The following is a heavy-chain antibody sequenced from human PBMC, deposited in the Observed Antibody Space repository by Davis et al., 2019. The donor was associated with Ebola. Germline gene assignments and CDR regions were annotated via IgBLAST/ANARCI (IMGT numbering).Heavy chain of an antibody. CDR3: ARGDMIVVVNDFDI. V-gene: IGHV4-39*07. J-gene: IGHJ3*02. Sequence: SETLSLTCTLSGCSISSSSYYWGWIRQPPGKGLEWIGSIYYSGSTNYNPSLKSRVTISVDTSKNQFSLKLSSVTAADTAVYYCARGDMIVVVNDFDIWGQGTMVTVSS. D-gene: IGHD3-22*01. CDR2: IYYSGST. CDR1: GCSISSSSYY.